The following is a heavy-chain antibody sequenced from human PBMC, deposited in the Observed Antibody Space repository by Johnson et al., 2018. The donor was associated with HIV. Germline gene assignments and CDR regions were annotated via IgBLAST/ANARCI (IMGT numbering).Heavy chain of an antibody. CDR2: MWYDGSNK. D-gene: IGHD3-22*01. CDR1: GFTFSSYG. J-gene: IGHJ3*01. Sequence: QVQLVESGGGVVQPGRSLRLSCAASGFTFSSYGMHWVRQAPGKGLEWVAVMWYDGSNKYYADSVKGRFTISRDNSKNTLFLQMNSLRAEDTAVYYRVRRFYDSSAFDVWGQGTLVTVSS. V-gene: IGHV3-33*01. CDR3: VRRFYDSSAFDV.